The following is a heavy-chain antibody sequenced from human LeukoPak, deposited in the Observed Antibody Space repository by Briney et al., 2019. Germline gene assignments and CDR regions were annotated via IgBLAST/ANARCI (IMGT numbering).Heavy chain of an antibody. D-gene: IGHD3-3*01. CDR1: GYTFTSYG. Sequence: GASVKVSCKASGYTFTSYGISWVRQAPGQGLEWMGWISAYNGNTNYAQKLQGRVTMTTDTSTSTAYMELRSLRSDDTAVYYRARGISSEYYDFWSGYYTTAPFDYWGQGTLVTVSS. CDR3: ARGISSEYYDFWSGYYTTAPFDY. CDR2: ISAYNGNT. V-gene: IGHV1-18*01. J-gene: IGHJ4*02.